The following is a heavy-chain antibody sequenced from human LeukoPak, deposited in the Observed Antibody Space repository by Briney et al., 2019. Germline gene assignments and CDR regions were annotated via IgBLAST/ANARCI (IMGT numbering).Heavy chain of an antibody. Sequence: GGSLRLSCAASGFTFSTYWMHWVRQAPGKGLVWVSRIKSDGGTNYADSVKGRFTISRDNAKKTVSLQTNSLRPEDTGVYYCARVPSEIGGYYPEYFRHWGQGTLVTASS. D-gene: IGHD3-22*01. V-gene: IGHV3-74*01. CDR1: GFTFSTYW. CDR3: ARVPSEIGGYYPEYFRH. J-gene: IGHJ1*01. CDR2: IKSDGGT.